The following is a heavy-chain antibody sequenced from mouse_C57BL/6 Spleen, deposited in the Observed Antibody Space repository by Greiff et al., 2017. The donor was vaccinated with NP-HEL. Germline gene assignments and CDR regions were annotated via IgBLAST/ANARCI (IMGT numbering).Heavy chain of an antibody. CDR1: GYAFSSPW. CDR2: IYPGDGDT. Sequence: QVQLQQSGPELVKPGASVKISRKASGYAFSSPWMNWVKQRPGKGPGWVGRIYPGDGDTNYNWKFKGKATLTADKSSSTAYMQLSSLTSEDSAVYFCARYYGNYGYAMDYWGQGTSVTVSS. CDR3: ARYYGNYGYAMDY. J-gene: IGHJ4*01. V-gene: IGHV1-82*01. D-gene: IGHD2-1*01.